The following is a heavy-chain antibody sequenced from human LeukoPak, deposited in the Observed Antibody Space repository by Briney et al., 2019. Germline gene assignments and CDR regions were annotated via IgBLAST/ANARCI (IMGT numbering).Heavy chain of an antibody. D-gene: IGHD6-13*01. CDR1: GFTFNNYW. CDR3: ARDGTAPGLYFDL. V-gene: IGHV3-7*01. J-gene: IGHJ4*01. CDR2: IRKDGNEK. Sequence: PGGSLRLSCAVSGFTFNNYWMNWVRQAPGKGLEWVASIRKDGNEKSYVDSLKGRFTISRDNAKNSLYLQMSSLRAEDTAVYYCARDGTAPGLYFDLWGQGTLVTVSS.